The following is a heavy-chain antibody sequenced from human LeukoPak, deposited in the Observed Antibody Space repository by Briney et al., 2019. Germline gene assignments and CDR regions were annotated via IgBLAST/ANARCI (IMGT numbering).Heavy chain of an antibody. CDR2: INPSGGST. D-gene: IGHD2-2*02. CDR3: ARDPVGSFDRIPFDY. J-gene: IGHJ4*02. V-gene: IGHV1-46*01. CDR1: GYTFTSYY. Sequence: GASVKVSCKASGYTFTSYYMHWVRQAPGQGLEWMGIINPSGGSTSYAQKFQGRVTMTRDMSTSTVYMELSSLRSEDTAVYYCARDPVGSFDRIPFDYWGQGTLVTVSS.